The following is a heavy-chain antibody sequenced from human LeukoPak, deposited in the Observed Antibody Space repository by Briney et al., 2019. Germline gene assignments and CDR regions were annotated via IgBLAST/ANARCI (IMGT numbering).Heavy chain of an antibody. CDR2: ISGSGGST. Sequence: GGSLRLSCAASGFTFSSYAMSWVRQAPGKGLEWVSAISGSGGSTYYADSVEGRFTISRDNSKNTLYLQMNSLRAEDTAVYYCAKYFAAGLNFDYWGQGTLVTVSS. CDR1: GFTFSSYA. V-gene: IGHV3-23*01. J-gene: IGHJ4*02. D-gene: IGHD6-13*01. CDR3: AKYFAAGLNFDY.